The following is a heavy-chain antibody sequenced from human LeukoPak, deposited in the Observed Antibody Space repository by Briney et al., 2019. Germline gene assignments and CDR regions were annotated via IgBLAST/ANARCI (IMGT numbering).Heavy chain of an antibody. Sequence: KPSETLSLTCTVSGVSISSYYWSWIRQPPGKGLEWIGYIYYSGSTNYNPSLKSRVTISVDTSKNQFSLKLSSVTAADTAVYYCARVGQLLWFGELSLAFDIWGQGTMVTVSS. J-gene: IGHJ3*02. CDR1: GVSISSYY. CDR3: ARVGQLLWFGELSLAFDI. CDR2: IYYSGST. V-gene: IGHV4-59*01. D-gene: IGHD3-10*01.